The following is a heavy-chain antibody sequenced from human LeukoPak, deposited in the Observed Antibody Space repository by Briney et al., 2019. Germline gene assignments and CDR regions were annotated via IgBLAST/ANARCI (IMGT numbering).Heavy chain of an antibody. CDR1: GGSFSGYY. Sequence: PSETLSLTCAVYGGSFSGYYWSWIRQPPGKGLEWIGEINHSGSTNYNPSLKSRVTISVDTSKNQFSLKLSSVTAADTAVYYCARGPGVVAAADPWGQGTLVTVSS. V-gene: IGHV4-34*01. CDR3: ARGPGVVAAADP. CDR2: INHSGST. D-gene: IGHD2-15*01. J-gene: IGHJ5*02.